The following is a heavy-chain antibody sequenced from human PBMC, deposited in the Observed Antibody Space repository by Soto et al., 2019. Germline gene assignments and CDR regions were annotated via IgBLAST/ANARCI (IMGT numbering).Heavy chain of an antibody. CDR1: GGSISSGGYY. CDR3: ARDPRRDGYNSAFDI. D-gene: IGHD5-12*01. CDR2: IYYSGST. Sequence: QVQLQESGPGLVKPSQTLSLTCTVSGGSISSGGYYWSWIRQHPGKGLEWIGYIYYSGSTYYNPSPKSRVTISVDTSKNQFSLKLSSVTAADTAVYYCARDPRRDGYNSAFDIWGQGTMVTVSS. V-gene: IGHV4-31*03. J-gene: IGHJ3*02.